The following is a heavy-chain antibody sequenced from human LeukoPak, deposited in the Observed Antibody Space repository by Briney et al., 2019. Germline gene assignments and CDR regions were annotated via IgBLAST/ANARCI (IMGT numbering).Heavy chain of an antibody. CDR3: AGAYSAYDPFDY. D-gene: IGHD5-12*01. CDR2: INSDGSST. CDR1: GFTFSSYW. Sequence: GGSLRLSCAASGFTFSSYWMHWVRQAPGKGLVWVSHINSDGSSTTYADSVKGRFTISRDNAKNTVHLQMNSLRVEDTAIYFCAGAYSAYDPFDYWGQGILVTVSS. V-gene: IGHV3-74*01. J-gene: IGHJ4*02.